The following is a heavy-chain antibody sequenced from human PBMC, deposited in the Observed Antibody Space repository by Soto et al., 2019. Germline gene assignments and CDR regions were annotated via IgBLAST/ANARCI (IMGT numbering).Heavy chain of an antibody. J-gene: IGHJ6*01. CDR3: ARGLQWLVCGYYYYYGMDV. V-gene: IGHV4-34*01. Sequence: SETLSLTCAVYGGSFSGYYWSWIRRPPGKGLEWIGEINHSGRTNDNPSLKSRVTISVNTSKNQFSLKLCSVTAADTAVYYCARGLQWLVCGYYYYYGMDVWGQGTTVTVSS. CDR1: GGSFSGYY. CDR2: INHSGRT. D-gene: IGHD6-19*01.